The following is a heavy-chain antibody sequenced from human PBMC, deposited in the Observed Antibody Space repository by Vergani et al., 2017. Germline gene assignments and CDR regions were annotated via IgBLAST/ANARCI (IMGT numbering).Heavy chain of an antibody. V-gene: IGHV1-8*03. Sequence: QVQLVQSGAEVKKPGASVKVSCKASGYTFTRYDINWVRQATGQGLEWMGWMNPKSGNTGYAQKFQGRVTITRNTSISTAYMEQSSLRSEDTAVYRCAVEIYNYGGSRDFDYWGQGTLVVVSS. D-gene: IGHD4-23*01. J-gene: IGHJ4*02. CDR3: AVEIYNYGGSRDFDY. CDR1: GYTFTRYD. CDR2: MNPKSGNT.